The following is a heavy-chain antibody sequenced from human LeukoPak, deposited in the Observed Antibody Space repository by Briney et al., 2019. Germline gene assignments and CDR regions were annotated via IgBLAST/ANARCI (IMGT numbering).Heavy chain of an antibody. CDR3: ARFLGYCSSTSCYGGYYFDY. CDR1: GYSFTSYW. Sequence: GESLKISCKGSGYSFTSYWIGWVRQMPEKGLELMGIIYPGDSDTRYSPSFQGQVTISADKSISTAYLQWSSLKASDTAMYYCARFLGYCSSTSCYGGYYFDYWGQGTLVTVSS. V-gene: IGHV5-51*01. CDR2: IYPGDSDT. D-gene: IGHD2-2*01. J-gene: IGHJ4*02.